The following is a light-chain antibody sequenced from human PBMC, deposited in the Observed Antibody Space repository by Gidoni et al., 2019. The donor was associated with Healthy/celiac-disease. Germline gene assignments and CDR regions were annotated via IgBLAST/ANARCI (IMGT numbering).Light chain of an antibody. CDR1: QSISSY. CDR2: AAS. CDR3: QQSYSTPRT. V-gene: IGKV1-39*01. J-gene: IGKJ2*01. Sequence: DIQMTHSPSSLSASVGDRVTITCRASQSISSYLNWYQQKPGKAPKLLIYAASSLQSGVPSRFSGSGSGTDFTLTISSLQPEDCATYYCQQSYSTPRTFGQXTKLEIK.